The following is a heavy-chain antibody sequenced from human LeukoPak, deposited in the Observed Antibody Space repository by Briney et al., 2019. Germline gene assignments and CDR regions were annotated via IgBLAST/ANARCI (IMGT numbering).Heavy chain of an antibody. J-gene: IGHJ6*02. Sequence: SVKVSCKASGGTFSSYAISWVRQAPGQGLEWMGGIIPIFGTANYAQKFQGRVTITADESTSTVYMELSSLRSEDTAVYYCARGGPMVRGQACMDVWGQGTTVTVSS. CDR1: GGTFSSYA. V-gene: IGHV1-69*13. CDR2: IIPIFGTA. CDR3: ARGGPMVRGQACMDV. D-gene: IGHD3-10*01.